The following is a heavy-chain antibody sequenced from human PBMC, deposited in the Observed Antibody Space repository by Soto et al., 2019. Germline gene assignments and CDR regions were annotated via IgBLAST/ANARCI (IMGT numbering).Heavy chain of an antibody. Sequence: QVQLVQSGAEVKKPGASVKVSCKASGYTFTSYGISWVPQAPGQGLEWMGWISAYNGNTNYPQNLQGRVAMTTDTSTRTAYMVLRRLRSDVTAVYFCAREALAAIAGVHYYSGVDVWGQSTTVTLSS. J-gene: IGHJ6*02. CDR3: AREALAAIAGVHYYSGVDV. CDR1: GYTFTSYG. CDR2: ISAYNGNT. V-gene: IGHV1-18*01. D-gene: IGHD2-2*01.